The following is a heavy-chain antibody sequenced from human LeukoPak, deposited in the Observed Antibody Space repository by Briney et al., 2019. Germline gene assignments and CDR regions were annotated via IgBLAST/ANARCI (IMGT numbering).Heavy chain of an antibody. D-gene: IGHD6-13*01. CDR3: ARAAAGTGGFDY. V-gene: IGHV4-59*01. Sequence: PSETLSLTCTASGGSISSYYWSWIRQPPGKGLEWIGYIYYSGSTNYNPSLKSRVTISVDTSKNQFSLKLSSVTAADTAVYYCARAAAGTGGFDYWGQGTLVTVSS. CDR2: IYYSGST. J-gene: IGHJ4*02. CDR1: GGSISSYY.